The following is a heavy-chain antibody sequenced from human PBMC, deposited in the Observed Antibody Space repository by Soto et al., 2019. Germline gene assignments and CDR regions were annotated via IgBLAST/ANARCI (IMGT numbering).Heavy chain of an antibody. CDR1: GYIFTSYC. V-gene: IGHV1-18*01. J-gene: IGHJ4*02. Sequence: QVQLVQSGAEVKKPGASVKVSCKASGYIFTSYCISWVRQAPGEGLEWMGWISNYNGITNYAQKVQRRVTMNTDRSTSTAYMELRSMRSDDTDVYYCAESMGGSGTYVSWGQGTLVTVSA. D-gene: IGHD3-10*01. CDR2: ISNYNGIT. CDR3: AESMGGSGTYVS.